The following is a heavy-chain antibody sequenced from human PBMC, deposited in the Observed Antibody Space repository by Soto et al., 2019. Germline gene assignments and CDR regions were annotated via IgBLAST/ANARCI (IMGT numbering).Heavy chain of an antibody. CDR3: ARDPNPYIVVVPAAKNWFDP. V-gene: IGHV3-21*01. CDR1: GFTFSSYS. D-gene: IGHD2-2*01. CDR2: ISSSSSYI. J-gene: IGHJ5*02. Sequence: PGGSLRLSCAASGFTFSSYSMNWVRQAPGKGLEWVSSISSSSSYIYYADSVKGRFTISRDNAKNSLYLQMNSLRAEDTAVYYCARDPNPYIVVVPAAKNWFDPSGQGTLVTVSS.